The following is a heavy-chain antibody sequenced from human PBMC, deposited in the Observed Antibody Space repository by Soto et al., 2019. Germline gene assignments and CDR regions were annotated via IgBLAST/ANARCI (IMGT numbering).Heavy chain of an antibody. CDR2: INPNSGGT. V-gene: IGHV1-2*04. J-gene: IGHJ3*02. CDR1: GYTFTGYY. CDR3: ARAPNYYDISVAFDI. Sequence: ASVKVSCKASGYTFTGYYMHWVRPAPGQGLEWMGWINPNSGGTNYAQKFQGWVTMTRYTSISTAYMELSRLRSDDTAVYYCARAPNYYDISVAFDIWGQGTRVTVSS. D-gene: IGHD3-22*01.